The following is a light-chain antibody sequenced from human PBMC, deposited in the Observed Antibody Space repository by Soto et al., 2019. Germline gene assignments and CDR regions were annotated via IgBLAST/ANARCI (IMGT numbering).Light chain of an antibody. CDR1: SSDIGLYNY. CDR2: EVN. Sequence: QSVLSQPASMSGSPGQSITIPCSGASSDIGLYNYVSWYQHHPGKAPKLLISEVNIRPSGLSDRFSGSKAGNTASLTISGLQPEYEAYYYCSSLSTTSTPIVFGTGTKLPVL. CDR3: SSLSTTSTPIV. V-gene: IGLV2-14*01. J-gene: IGLJ1*01.